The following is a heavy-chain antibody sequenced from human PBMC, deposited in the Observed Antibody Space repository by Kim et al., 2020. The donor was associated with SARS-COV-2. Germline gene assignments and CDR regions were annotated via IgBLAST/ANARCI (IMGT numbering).Heavy chain of an antibody. J-gene: IGHJ4*02. V-gene: IGHV3-30-3*01. Sequence: GGSLRLSCAASGFTFSSYAMLWVRQAPGKGLEWVAVISYDGSNKYYADSVKGRFTISRDNSKNTLYLQMNSLRAEDTAVYYCATARGVIQSDFDYWGQGTLVTVSS. CDR1: GFTFSSYA. CDR3: ATARGVIQSDFDY. CDR2: ISYDGSNK. D-gene: IGHD3-10*01.